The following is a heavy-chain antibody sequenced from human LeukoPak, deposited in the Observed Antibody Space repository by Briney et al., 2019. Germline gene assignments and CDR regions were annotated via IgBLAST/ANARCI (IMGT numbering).Heavy chain of an antibody. V-gene: IGHV4-61*08. CDR2: IYYSGST. Sequence: TSETLSLTCTVSGGSISSGDYYWSWIRQPPGKGLEWIGYIYYSGSTNYNPSLKSRVTISVDTSKNQFSLKLSSVTAADTAVYYCARAFDTYYDILTGYNGPACFDYWGQGTLVTVSS. CDR1: GGSISSGDYY. D-gene: IGHD3-9*01. CDR3: ARAFDTYYDILTGYNGPACFDY. J-gene: IGHJ4*02.